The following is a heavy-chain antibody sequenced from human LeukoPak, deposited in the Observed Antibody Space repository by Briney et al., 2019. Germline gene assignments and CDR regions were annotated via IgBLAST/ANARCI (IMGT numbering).Heavy chain of an antibody. CDR1: GFTFSSYS. Sequence: GGSLRLSCAASGFTFSSYSMNWVRQAPGKGLEWVSSISSSSNYKYYADSVKGRFTISRDNAKNSLYLQMNSLRAEDTAVYYCARAKYDSSGYYYSGFDIWGQGTMVTVSS. V-gene: IGHV3-21*01. J-gene: IGHJ3*02. CDR3: ARAKYDSSGYYYSGFDI. CDR2: ISSSSNYK. D-gene: IGHD3-22*01.